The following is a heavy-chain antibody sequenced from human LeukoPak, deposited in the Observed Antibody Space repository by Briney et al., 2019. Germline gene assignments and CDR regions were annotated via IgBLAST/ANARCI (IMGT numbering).Heavy chain of an antibody. J-gene: IGHJ5*02. CDR3: ARSQITMVRGVINWFDP. V-gene: IGHV4-39*07. CDR1: GGSISSSSYY. D-gene: IGHD3-10*01. Sequence: SETLSLTCTVSGGSISSSSYYWGWIRQPPGKGLEWIGSIYYSGSTYYNPSFKSRVTISVDTSKNQFSLKLSSVTAADTAVYYCARSQITMVRGVINWFDPWGQGTLVTVSS. CDR2: IYYSGST.